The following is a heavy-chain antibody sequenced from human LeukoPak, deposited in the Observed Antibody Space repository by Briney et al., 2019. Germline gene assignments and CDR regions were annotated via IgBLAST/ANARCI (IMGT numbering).Heavy chain of an antibody. CDR1: GYSFYSYW. CDR2: IYPGDSDT. CDR3: ARRKAAAAGTHFDY. D-gene: IGHD6-13*01. Sequence: GESLKFSFKGSGYSFYSYWTGWVRQMPGKGLEWMGIIYPGDSDTRYSPSFQGQVTISADKSISTAYLQWSSLKASDTAMYYCARRKAAAAGTHFDYWGQGTGVTVSS. J-gene: IGHJ4*02. V-gene: IGHV5-51*01.